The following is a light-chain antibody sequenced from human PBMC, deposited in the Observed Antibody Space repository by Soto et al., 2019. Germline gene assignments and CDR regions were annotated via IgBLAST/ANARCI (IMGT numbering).Light chain of an antibody. Sequence: EIALTQSPGTLSLSPGERVTLSCRASQSVSSSYLAWYQQKPGQAPRLLIYGASNGATGIPDRFSGSGSGTDFSLTISRLEPEDFAVYYCQQYGRSGTFGQGTKVDIK. V-gene: IGKV3-20*01. CDR3: QQYGRSGT. CDR2: GAS. J-gene: IGKJ1*01. CDR1: QSVSSSY.